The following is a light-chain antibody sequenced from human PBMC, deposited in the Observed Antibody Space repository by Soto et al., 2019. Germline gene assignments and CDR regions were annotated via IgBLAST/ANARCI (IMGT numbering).Light chain of an antibody. J-gene: IGLJ2*01. Sequence: QSVLTQPPSVSAAPGQKVTISCSGSSSNIGNNYVFWYQQLPGTAPKLLIYDNDKRPSGIPDRLSGSKSGTSVTLGITGRQTGDEADYYCATWDTSLSAGVFGPGTKLTVL. CDR3: ATWDTSLSAGV. CDR2: DND. CDR1: SSNIGNNY. V-gene: IGLV1-51*01.